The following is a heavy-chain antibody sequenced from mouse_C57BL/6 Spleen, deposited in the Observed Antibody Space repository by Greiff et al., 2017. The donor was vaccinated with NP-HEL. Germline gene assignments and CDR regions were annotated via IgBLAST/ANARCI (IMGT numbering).Heavy chain of an antibody. J-gene: IGHJ3*01. CDR1: GYTFTSYW. V-gene: IGHV1-55*01. D-gene: IGHD1-1*01. CDR2: IYPGSGST. CDR3: ASLYYGSSPFAY. Sequence: QVQLQQPGAELVKPGASVKMSCKASGYTFTSYWITWVKQRPGQGLEWIGDIYPGSGSTNYNEKFKSKATLTVDTSSSTAYMQLSSLTSEDSAVYCCASLYYGSSPFAYWGQGTLVTVSA.